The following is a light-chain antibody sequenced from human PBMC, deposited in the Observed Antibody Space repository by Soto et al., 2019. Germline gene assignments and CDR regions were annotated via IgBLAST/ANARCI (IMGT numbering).Light chain of an antibody. CDR2: AAS. CDR1: QTISSY. CDR3: QQYNSYPST. Sequence: DIQMTQFPSSLSASVGDRVTITCRASQTISSYLHWYQLKPGQAPKLLIYAASSLQSGVPSRFSGSGSGTDFTLTISSLQPEDFATYYCQQYNSYPSTFGQGTRLEIK. J-gene: IGKJ5*01. V-gene: IGKV1-16*01.